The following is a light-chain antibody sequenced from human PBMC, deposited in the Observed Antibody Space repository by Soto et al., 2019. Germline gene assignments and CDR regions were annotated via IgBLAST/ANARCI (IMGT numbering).Light chain of an antibody. CDR3: QQYISYPYT. V-gene: IGKV1-5*01. CDR1: QTTNTW. Sequence: DIQMTQFPSTLSASVGDRVTITCRASQTTNTWLAWYQQKPATAPKLLIYDASSLEGGVPSRFSASGSGTECTLTISSLQPDDLATYYCQQYISYPYTFGQGTKVEIK. J-gene: IGKJ2*01. CDR2: DAS.